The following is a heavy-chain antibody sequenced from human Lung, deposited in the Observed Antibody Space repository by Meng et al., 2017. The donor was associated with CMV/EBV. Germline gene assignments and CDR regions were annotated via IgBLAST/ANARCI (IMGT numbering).Heavy chain of an antibody. J-gene: IGHJ6*01. CDR3: AKRLPYYGMDV. CDR2: INSGSRGTI. CDR1: GFTFSTYA. D-gene: IGHD2-15*01. Sequence: GGSXRLXXATSGFTFSTYAMNWVRQAPGKGLEWVSTINSGSRGTIFYANSVRGRFTISRDDSRNTLYLQMISLRAEDTAIYYRAKRLPYYGMDVWGQGTAVTVSS. V-gene: IGHV3-23*01.